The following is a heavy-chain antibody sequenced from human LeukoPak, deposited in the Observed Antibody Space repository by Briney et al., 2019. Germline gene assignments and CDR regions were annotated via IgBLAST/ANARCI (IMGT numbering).Heavy chain of an antibody. CDR2: IYYSGST. V-gene: IGHV4-39*01. J-gene: IGHJ3*02. Sequence: SETLSLTCTVSGGSISSSSYYWGWIRQPPGKGLEWIGSIYYSGSTYYNPSLRSRVTISVDTSKNQFSLKLSSVTAADTAVYYCARPSTQIAAAGTFPFDIWGQGTMVTVSS. D-gene: IGHD6-13*01. CDR3: ARPSTQIAAAGTFPFDI. CDR1: GGSISSSSYY.